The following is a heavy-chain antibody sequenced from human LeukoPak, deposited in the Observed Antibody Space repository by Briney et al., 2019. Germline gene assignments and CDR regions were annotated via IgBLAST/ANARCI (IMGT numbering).Heavy chain of an antibody. CDR3: ARDQSIAVAGAIGY. CDR2: ISSSSSYI. J-gene: IGHJ4*02. Sequence: PGGSLRLSCAASGFTFSSYSMNWVRQAPGKGLEWVSSISSSSSYIYYADSVKGRFTISRDNAKNPLYLQMNSLRAEDTAVYYCARDQSIAVAGAIGYWGQGTPVTVSS. D-gene: IGHD6-19*01. CDR1: GFTFSSYS. V-gene: IGHV3-21*01.